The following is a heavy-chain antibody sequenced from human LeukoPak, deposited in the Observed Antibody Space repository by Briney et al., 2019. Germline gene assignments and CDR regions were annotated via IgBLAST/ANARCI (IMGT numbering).Heavy chain of an antibody. CDR2: LSSTNSYI. Sequence: GGSLRLSCAASGFTFKSYDMAWVRQAPGKGLEWVSSLSSTNSYIYYGDSVKGRFTISRDNSKNTLYLQMNSLRAEDTAVYYCAKDLRGLTGVIGGQGTLVTVSS. D-gene: IGHD7-27*01. CDR3: AKDLRGLTGVI. CDR1: GFTFKSYD. V-gene: IGHV3-21*01. J-gene: IGHJ4*02.